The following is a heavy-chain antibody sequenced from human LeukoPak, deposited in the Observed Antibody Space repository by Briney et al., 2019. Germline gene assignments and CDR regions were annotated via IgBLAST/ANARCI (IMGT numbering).Heavy chain of an antibody. D-gene: IGHD3-16*02. Sequence: GGSLRLSCAASGFTFSRYGMHWVRRAPGKGLEWVAFIRYDGSNKYYADSVKGRFTISRDNSKNTLYLQMNSLRAEDTAVYYCAKDLSSVSAHTYYYYYMDVWGKGTTVTVSS. CDR1: GFTFSRYG. J-gene: IGHJ6*03. CDR2: IRYDGSNK. CDR3: AKDLSSVSAHTYYYYYMDV. V-gene: IGHV3-30*02.